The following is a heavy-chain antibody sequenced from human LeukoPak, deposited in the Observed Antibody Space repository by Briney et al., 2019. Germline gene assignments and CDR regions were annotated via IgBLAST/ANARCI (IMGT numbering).Heavy chain of an antibody. D-gene: IGHD4-17*01. Sequence: GESLKISCKGSGYSFTSYWIGWVRQMPGKGLEGMGIIYPGDSDTRYSLSFQGQVTISADKSISTAYLQWSSLKASDTAMYYCARHATVTIMSSYYYYMDVWGKGTTVTVSS. CDR1: GYSFTSYW. CDR2: IYPGDSDT. J-gene: IGHJ6*03. CDR3: ARHATVTIMSSYYYYMDV. V-gene: IGHV5-51*01.